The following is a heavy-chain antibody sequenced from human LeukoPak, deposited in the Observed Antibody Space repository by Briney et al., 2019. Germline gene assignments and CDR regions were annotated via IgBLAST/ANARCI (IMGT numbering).Heavy chain of an antibody. Sequence: PSGTLSLTCAVSGGSISSNKWWSWVRQPPGKGLEWIGEIYHSGSTNYNPSLKSRVTISIDKSKNQFSLKLSSVTAADTAVYYCARGDTIFGDWFDYWGQGTLVTVSS. CDR1: GGSISSNKW. V-gene: IGHV4-4*02. CDR3: ARGDTIFGDWFDY. J-gene: IGHJ4*02. CDR2: IYHSGST. D-gene: IGHD3-3*01.